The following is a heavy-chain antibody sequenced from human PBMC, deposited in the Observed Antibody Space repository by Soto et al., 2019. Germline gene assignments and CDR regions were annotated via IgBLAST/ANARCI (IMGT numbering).Heavy chain of an antibody. V-gene: IGHV1-69*13. D-gene: IGHD6-13*01. CDR2: IIPIFGTA. J-gene: IGHJ6*02. CDR1: GGTFSSYA. CDR3: ARPGQAGIAAAGTGYYYGTEV. Sequence: SVKVSGKASGGTFSSYAISWVRQAPGQGLEWMGGIIPIFGTANYAQKFQGRVTITAGESTSTAYMELSSLRSEDTAVYYCARPGQAGIAAAGTGYYYGTEVWGQGTTVTVS.